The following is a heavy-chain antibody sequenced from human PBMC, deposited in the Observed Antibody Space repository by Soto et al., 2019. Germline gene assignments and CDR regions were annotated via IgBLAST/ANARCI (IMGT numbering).Heavy chain of an antibody. V-gene: IGHV4-30-2*01. CDR1: GGSISSGGYS. J-gene: IGHJ3*02. Sequence: QLQLQESGSGLVKPSQTLSLTCAVSGGSISSGGYSWSWIRQPPGKGLEWIGYIYHSGSTYYNPSLNSRVTTSVDRSKHQFSLKLSSVTAADTAVYYCARAHGSGWGAFDIWGQGTMVTVSS. CDR3: ARAHGSGWGAFDI. CDR2: IYHSGST. D-gene: IGHD3-10*01.